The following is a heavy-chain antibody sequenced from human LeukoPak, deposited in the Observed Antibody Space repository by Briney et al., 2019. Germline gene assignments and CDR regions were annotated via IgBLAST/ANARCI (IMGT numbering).Heavy chain of an antibody. J-gene: IGHJ4*02. CDR3: GRFRSGFDY. D-gene: IGHD3-10*01. CDR1: GSTLKILA. V-gene: IGHV3-9*01. Sequence: SWDLSGEASGSTLKILARHWARQPPGRALEWVSGISWNSGSIGYADSVKGRFTISRDNAKNSLYLQMNSLRAEDTALYYCGRFRSGFDYWGQGTLVTVSS. CDR2: ISWNSGSI.